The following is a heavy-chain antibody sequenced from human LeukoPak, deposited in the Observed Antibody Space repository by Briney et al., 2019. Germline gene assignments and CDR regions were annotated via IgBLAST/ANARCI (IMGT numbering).Heavy chain of an antibody. CDR1: VLTFYDYA. CDR2: IAWNSVNI. Sequence: GGSLRLSCAASVLTFYDYAMHWVRQPPGRALEWVSGIAWNSVNIAYANSVKGRFTISRDNAKNSLYLQMNSLRAEDTAFYYCARGNYYVAGSSPFDYWGQGTLVTVSS. J-gene: IGHJ4*02. CDR3: ARGNYYVAGSSPFDY. D-gene: IGHD3-10*01. V-gene: IGHV3-9*01.